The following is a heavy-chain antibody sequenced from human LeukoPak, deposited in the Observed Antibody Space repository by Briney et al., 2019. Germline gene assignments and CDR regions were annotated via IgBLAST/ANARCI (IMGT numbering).Heavy chain of an antibody. Sequence: PSETLSLTCTVSGGSISSHYWSWIRQPPGKGLEWIGYIYYSGSTNYNPSLKSRVTISVDTSKNQFSLKLSSVTAADTAVYYCATSDTVSTYNWFDPWGQGTLVTVSS. J-gene: IGHJ5*02. D-gene: IGHD5/OR15-5a*01. CDR3: ATSDTVSTYNWFDP. V-gene: IGHV4-59*11. CDR1: GGSISSHY. CDR2: IYYSGST.